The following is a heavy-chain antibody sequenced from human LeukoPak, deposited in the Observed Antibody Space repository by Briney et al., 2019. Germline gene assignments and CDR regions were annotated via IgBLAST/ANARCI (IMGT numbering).Heavy chain of an antibody. Sequence: ASVKVSCMASGYTFTSYDINWVRQATGQGLEWMGWMNPNSGNTGYAQKFQGRVTMTRNTSISTAYMELSSLRSEDTAVYYCARGGGIGYYDSSGYYYYWGQGTLVTVSS. V-gene: IGHV1-8*01. CDR1: GYTFTSYD. CDR3: ARGGGIGYYDSSGYYYY. CDR2: MNPNSGNT. J-gene: IGHJ4*02. D-gene: IGHD3-22*01.